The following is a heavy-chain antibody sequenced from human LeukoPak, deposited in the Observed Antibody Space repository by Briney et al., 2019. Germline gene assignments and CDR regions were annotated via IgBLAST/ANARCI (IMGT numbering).Heavy chain of an antibody. CDR1: GFTFSTYS. V-gene: IGHV3-48*02. CDR3: ARWAAVAGTRFDY. Sequence: GGSLRLSCAAFGFTFSTYSMNWVRQGPGGGLEWVSYISSTSYTIYYADSVKGRFTISRDNAKNSLFLQMNSLRDEDTAVYYCARWAAVAGTRFDYWGQGTLVTVSS. CDR2: ISSTSYTI. J-gene: IGHJ4*02. D-gene: IGHD6-19*01.